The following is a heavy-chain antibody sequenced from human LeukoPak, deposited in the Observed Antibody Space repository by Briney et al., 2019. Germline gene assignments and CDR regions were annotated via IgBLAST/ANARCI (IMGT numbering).Heavy chain of an antibody. D-gene: IGHD2-15*01. CDR3: ARAGGYCSGGSCYALDY. V-gene: IGHV4-31*03. Sequence: SGTLSLTCTVSGGSISSGGYYWSWIRQHPGKGLEWIGYIYYSGSTYYNPSLKSRVTISVDTSKNQFSLKLSSVTAADTAVYYCARAGGYCSGGSCYALDYWGQGTLVTVSS. CDR2: IYYSGST. CDR1: GGSISSGGYY. J-gene: IGHJ4*02.